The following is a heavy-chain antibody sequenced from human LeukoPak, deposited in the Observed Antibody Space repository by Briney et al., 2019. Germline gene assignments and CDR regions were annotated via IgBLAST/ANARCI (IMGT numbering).Heavy chain of an antibody. J-gene: IGHJ4*02. CDR2: ISGSGGST. Sequence: PGGSLRLSCAASGFTFSSYAMSWVRQAPGKGLEWVSAISGSGGSTYYADSVKGRFTISRDNSKNTLYLQMNGLRAEDTAVYYCAKSGPYYDILAEYYFDYWGQGTLVTVSS. D-gene: IGHD3-9*01. CDR1: GFTFSSYA. CDR3: AKSGPYYDILAEYYFDY. V-gene: IGHV3-23*01.